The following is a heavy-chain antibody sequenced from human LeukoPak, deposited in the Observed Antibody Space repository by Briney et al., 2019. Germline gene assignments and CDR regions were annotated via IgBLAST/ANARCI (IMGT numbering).Heavy chain of an antibody. D-gene: IGHD4-23*01. CDR2: ISYSGTT. CDR1: GGSITNNNYY. Sequence: SETLSLTCTVSGGSITNNNYYWSWIRQPPGKGLEWSGYISYSGTTFYNPSLKSRVNISLDTSKNQFSLKLRSVTAADTAVHYCASSTTAVTRFVKYWGQGTLVSVSS. CDR3: ASSTTAVTRFVKY. V-gene: IGHV4-30-4*01. J-gene: IGHJ1*01.